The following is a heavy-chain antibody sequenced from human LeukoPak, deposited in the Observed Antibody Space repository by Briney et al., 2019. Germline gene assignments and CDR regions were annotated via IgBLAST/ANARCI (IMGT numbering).Heavy chain of an antibody. CDR1: RGTFSGYA. Sequence: SVKLSCKASRGTFSGYAISWVRQAPGQGLEWMGRITPIFGTANYAQTLQGRVTITTDESTSTAYMELSSLRSEDTAVYYCRRADYYGSGSPISLDVWGKGTTVTVSS. CDR3: RRADYYGSGSPISLDV. CDR2: ITPIFGTA. D-gene: IGHD3-10*01. J-gene: IGHJ6*04. V-gene: IGHV1-69*05.